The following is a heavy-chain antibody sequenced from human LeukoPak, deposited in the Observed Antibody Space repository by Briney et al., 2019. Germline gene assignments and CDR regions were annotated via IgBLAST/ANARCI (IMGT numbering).Heavy chain of an antibody. Sequence: SETLSLTRTGSGGSISSYYWSWIRQPPGKGLEWIGNTYYSGSTNYNPSLKSRVTISVDTSKNQFSLKLSSVTAADTAVYYCARKRITMIVDIWGQGTMVTVSS. CDR1: GGSISSYY. J-gene: IGHJ3*02. V-gene: IGHV4-59*01. D-gene: IGHD3-22*01. CDR2: TYYSGST. CDR3: ARKRITMIVDI.